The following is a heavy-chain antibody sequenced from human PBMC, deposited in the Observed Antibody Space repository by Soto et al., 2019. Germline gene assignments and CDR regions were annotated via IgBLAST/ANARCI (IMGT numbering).Heavy chain of an antibody. CDR2: FDPEDGET. CDR1: GYTLTELS. Sequence: GASVKVSCKVSGYTLTELSMHWVRQAPGKGLEWMGGFDPEDGETIYAQKFQGRVTMTEDTSTDTAYMELSSLRSEDTAVYYCARGVYYDILTGYYPTPMSDSMFDYWGQGTLVTVSS. V-gene: IGHV1-24*01. CDR3: ARGVYYDILTGYYPTPMSDSMFDY. D-gene: IGHD3-9*01. J-gene: IGHJ4*02.